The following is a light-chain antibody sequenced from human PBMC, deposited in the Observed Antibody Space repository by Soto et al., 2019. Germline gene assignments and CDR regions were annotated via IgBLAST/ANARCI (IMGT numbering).Light chain of an antibody. CDR2: GAS. V-gene: IGKV3-11*01. CDR3: QQRSDWPPLT. CDR1: QSVSSY. Sequence: EIVLTQSPATLSLSPGERATLSCRASQSVSSYLAWYQQKPGQAPRLLIHGASNRAPGTPARFSGSGTGTDFTLTISSLEPEDSALYYCQQRSDWPPLTFGGGTKVEIK. J-gene: IGKJ4*01.